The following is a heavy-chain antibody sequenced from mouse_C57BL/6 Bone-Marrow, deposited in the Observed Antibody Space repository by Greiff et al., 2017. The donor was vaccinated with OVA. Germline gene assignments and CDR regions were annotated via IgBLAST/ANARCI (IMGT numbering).Heavy chain of an antibody. D-gene: IGHD3-2*02. V-gene: IGHV5-2*01. CDR2: INSDGGST. CDR1: EYEFPSHD. J-gene: IGHJ3*01. Sequence: EVKVEESGGGLVQPGESLKLSCESNEYEFPSHDMSWVRKTPEKRLELVAAINSDGGSTYYPDTMERRFIISRDNTKKTLYLQRRSVRAEDTDLYYCARQLRPRFAYWGQGTLVTVSA. CDR3: ARQLRPRFAY.